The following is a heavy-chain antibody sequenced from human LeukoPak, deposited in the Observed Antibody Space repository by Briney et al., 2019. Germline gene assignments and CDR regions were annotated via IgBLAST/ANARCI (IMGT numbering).Heavy chain of an antibody. D-gene: IGHD3-22*01. CDR1: GYTFTSYA. CDR2: INAGNGNT. Sequence: ASVKVSCKASGYTFTSYAMHWVRQAPGQRLEWMGWINAGNGNTKYAQKFQGRVTITRDTSASTAYMELSSLRSEDTAVYYCARDSTTLRVTYYYDSSGFPLGSLDYWGQGTLVTVSS. CDR3: ARDSTTLRVTYYYDSSGFPLGSLDY. J-gene: IGHJ4*02. V-gene: IGHV1-3*01.